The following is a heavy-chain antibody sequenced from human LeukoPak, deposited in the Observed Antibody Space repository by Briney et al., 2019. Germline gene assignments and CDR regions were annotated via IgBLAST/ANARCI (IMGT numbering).Heavy chain of an antibody. V-gene: IGHV1-69*06. CDR1: GGTFSSYA. CDR2: IIPIFGTA. CDR3: ARTLSGSYYNGLDY. Sequence: SVKVSCKASGGTFSSYAISWVRQAPGQGLEWMGGIIPIFGTANYAQKFQGRVTITADKSTSTAYMELSSLRSEDTAVYYCARTLSGSYYNGLDYWGQGTLVTVSS. J-gene: IGHJ4*02. D-gene: IGHD1-26*01.